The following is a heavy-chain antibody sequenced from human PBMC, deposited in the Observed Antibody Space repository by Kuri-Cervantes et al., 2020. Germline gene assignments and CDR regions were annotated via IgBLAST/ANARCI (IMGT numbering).Heavy chain of an antibody. J-gene: IGHJ4*02. CDR3: ASTNIVGGDY. CDR1: GGSFSGYY. V-gene: IGHV4-34*01. CDR2: INHSGST. D-gene: IGHD1-26*01. Sequence: ESLKISCAVYGGSFSGYYWSWIRQPPGKGLEWIGEINHSGSTNYNPSLKSRVTISVDTSKNQFSLKLSSVTAADTAVYYCASTNIVGGDYWGQGTLVTVSS.